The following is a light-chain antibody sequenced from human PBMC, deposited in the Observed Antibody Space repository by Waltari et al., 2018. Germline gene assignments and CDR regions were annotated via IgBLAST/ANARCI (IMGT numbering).Light chain of an antibody. CDR3: QQYNQWPPIT. Sequence: DTVVTQSPDTLSVSPGERVTLSCRASQSVGSDLAWYQQKPGQAPRLLIYGASTRATGIPARFSGSGSVTEFTLTISSLQSEDLGVYYCQQYNQWPPITFGPGTKVEVK. CDR2: GAS. J-gene: IGKJ3*01. CDR1: QSVGSD. V-gene: IGKV3-15*01.